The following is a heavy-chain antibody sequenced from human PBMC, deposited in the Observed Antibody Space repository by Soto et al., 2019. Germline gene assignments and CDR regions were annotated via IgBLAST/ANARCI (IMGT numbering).Heavy chain of an antibody. D-gene: IGHD3-10*01. CDR2: ISSNGGST. V-gene: IGHV3-64D*06. CDR1: GFTFSSYV. Sequence: LRLSCSASGFTFSSYVMHWVRQAPGKGLEYVSAISSNGGSTYYADSVKGRFTISRDNSKNTLHLQMSSLRAEDTAVYYCVKDLSGYYGSGHWGQGTLVTVSS. CDR3: VKDLSGYYGSGH. J-gene: IGHJ4*02.